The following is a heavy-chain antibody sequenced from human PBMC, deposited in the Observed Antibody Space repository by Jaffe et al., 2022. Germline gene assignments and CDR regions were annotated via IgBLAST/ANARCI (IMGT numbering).Heavy chain of an antibody. CDR3: ASQLWFRELFFSLYWYFDL. V-gene: IGHV4-39*01. CDR2: IYYSGST. J-gene: IGHJ2*01. Sequence: QLQLQESGPGLVKPSETLSLTCTVSGGSISSSSYYWGWIRQPPGKGLEWIGSIYYSGSTYYNPSLKSRVTISVDTSKNQFSLKLSSVTAADTAVYYCASQLWFRELFFSLYWYFDLWGRGTLVTVSS. D-gene: IGHD3-10*01. CDR1: GGSISSSSYY.